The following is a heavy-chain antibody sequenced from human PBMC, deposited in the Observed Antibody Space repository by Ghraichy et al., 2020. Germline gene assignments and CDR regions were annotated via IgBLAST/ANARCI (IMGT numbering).Heavy chain of an antibody. Sequence: GGSLRLSCSGSGFTFSDDTMGWVRQAPGKGLEWVGFIRPKSYGGTTEYAASVKGRIVISRDDSKNIAYLQMNSLQTEDTAMYFCTRGWNYEGLDYWGQGTLVTVSS. CDR3: TRGWNYEGLDY. CDR1: GFTFSDDT. J-gene: IGHJ4*02. V-gene: IGHV3-49*04. D-gene: IGHD1-7*01. CDR2: IRPKSYGGTT.